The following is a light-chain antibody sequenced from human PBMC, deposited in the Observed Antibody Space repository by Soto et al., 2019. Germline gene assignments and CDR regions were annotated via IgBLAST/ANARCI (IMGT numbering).Light chain of an antibody. CDR1: QSVGSD. J-gene: IGKJ1*01. V-gene: IGKV3-15*01. Sequence: EIVMTQSPATLSVSPGERATLSCRASQSVGSDLAWYQQKPGQAPRLLIYGASTRATGIPARFSGSGSGAEFTLTISSLQSEYFAVYYCQQHIGWPETFGQGTKVEIE. CDR3: QQHIGWPET. CDR2: GAS.